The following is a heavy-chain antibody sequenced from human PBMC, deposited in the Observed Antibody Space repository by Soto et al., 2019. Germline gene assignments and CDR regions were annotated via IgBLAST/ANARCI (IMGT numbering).Heavy chain of an antibody. D-gene: IGHD3-3*01. V-gene: IGHV1-8*01. J-gene: IGHJ4*02. CDR2: MNPNTGNS. CDR3: ARRAETNGWKGFGADKYYFDF. Sequence: GASVKVSCKASGYTFTSYDIYWVRQATGQGLEWMGGMNPNTGNSGYAQKFQGRVTMNSDTSISTAHMELSSLRSEDTAVYYCARRAETNGWKGFGADKYYFDFWGQGTLVTVSS. CDR1: GYTFTSYD.